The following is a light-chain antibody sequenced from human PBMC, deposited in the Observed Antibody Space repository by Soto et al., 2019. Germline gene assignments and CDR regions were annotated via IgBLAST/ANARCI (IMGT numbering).Light chain of an antibody. CDR2: DAS. CDR3: LQDYDSPRT. V-gene: IGKV1-6*01. Sequence: IRMTQSPSTLYASVGDRVTIXCRASQGLRNEFNWFQQRPGNAPTRLISDASRLQSGVPSRFSGRGSGTDFTLTISSRQPEDFATYYGLQDYDSPRTFGQGTKVDIK. CDR1: QGLRNE. J-gene: IGKJ1*01.